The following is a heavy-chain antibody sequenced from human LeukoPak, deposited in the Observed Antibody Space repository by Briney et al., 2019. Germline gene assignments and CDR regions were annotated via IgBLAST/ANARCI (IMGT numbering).Heavy chain of an antibody. Sequence: PSETLSLTCAVYGGSFSGYYWSWIRQPPGKGLEWIGEINHSGSTNYNPSLKSRVTISVDTSKNQFSLKPSSVTAADTAVYYCARVGGYEVDYWGQGTLVTVSS. V-gene: IGHV4-34*01. CDR2: INHSGST. CDR3: ARVGGYEVDY. CDR1: GGSFSGYY. J-gene: IGHJ4*02. D-gene: IGHD2-15*01.